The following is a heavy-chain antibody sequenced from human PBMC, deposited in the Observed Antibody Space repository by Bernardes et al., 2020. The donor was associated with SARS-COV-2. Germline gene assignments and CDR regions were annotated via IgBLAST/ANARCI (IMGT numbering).Heavy chain of an antibody. CDR3: ARDNYDYVWGSYPGPY. CDR2: ISWNSADI. J-gene: IGHJ4*02. CDR1: GFTFGDHA. V-gene: IGHV3-9*01. Sequence: GGSLRLSCEASGFTFGDHAMHWVRQSPGGGLEWVSAISWNSADIGYADAVKGRFTISRDNSKNTLYLQMNSLRAEDTAVYYCARDNYDYVWGSYPGPYWGQGTLVTVSS. D-gene: IGHD3-16*01.